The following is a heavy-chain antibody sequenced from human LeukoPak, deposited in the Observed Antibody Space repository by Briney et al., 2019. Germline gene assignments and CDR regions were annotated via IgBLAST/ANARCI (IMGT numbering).Heavy chain of an antibody. CDR2: INPSGGST. CDR3: ARGAAVAGPSPSSFDY. D-gene: IGHD6-19*01. J-gene: IGHJ4*02. CDR1: GYTFTSYY. V-gene: IGHV1-46*01. Sequence: GASVKVSCKASGYTFTSYYMHWVRQAPGQGLEWMGIINPSGGSTSYAQKFQGRVTMTRDTSTSSVYMELSSLRSEDTAVYYCARGAAVAGPSPSSFDYWGQGTLVTVSS.